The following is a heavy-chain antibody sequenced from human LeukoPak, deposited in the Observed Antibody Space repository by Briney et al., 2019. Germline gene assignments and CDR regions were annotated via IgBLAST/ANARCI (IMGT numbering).Heavy chain of an antibody. J-gene: IGHJ4*02. V-gene: IGHV4-34*01. CDR2: ITHGGSI. Sequence: SETLSLTCAVYGGSFTGYYWTWIRQPPGKGLEWIGEITHGGSINYNPSLKSRVTISIDTSKNQFSLRLTSVTAADTAVYYCARAVIPAADLDYWGQGTLVTVSS. CDR1: GGSFTGYY. CDR3: ARAVIPAADLDY. D-gene: IGHD2-2*01.